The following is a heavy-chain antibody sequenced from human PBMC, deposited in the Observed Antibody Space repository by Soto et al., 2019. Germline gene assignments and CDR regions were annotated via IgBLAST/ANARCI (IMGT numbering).Heavy chain of an antibody. Sequence: QVQLQESGPGLVKPSGTLSLTCAVSGGSISSSNWWSWVRQPPGKGLEWIGEIYHSGGTNSNPSLQSRVTISVDKSKNQYSLKLSSVTAADTAVYYCAGLRPDRVNWFDPWGQGTLVTVSS. V-gene: IGHV4-4*02. D-gene: IGHD3-10*01. CDR2: IYHSGGT. J-gene: IGHJ5*02. CDR1: GGSISSSNW. CDR3: AGLRPDRVNWFDP.